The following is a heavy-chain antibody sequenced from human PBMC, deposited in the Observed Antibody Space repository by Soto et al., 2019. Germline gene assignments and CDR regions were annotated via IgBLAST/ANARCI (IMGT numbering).Heavy chain of an antibody. V-gene: IGHV1-18*01. D-gene: IGHD6-19*01. CDR3: ARDRVAGTWGYYYYGMEV. J-gene: IGHJ6*02. CDR2: ISAYNGNT. Sequence: GASVKVSCKASGYTFTSYGISWVRQAPGQGLEWMGWISAYNGNTNYAQKLQGRVTMTTDTSTSTAYMELRSLRSDGTAVYYCARDRVAGTWGYYYYGMEVWGQGTTVTVSS. CDR1: GYTFTSYG.